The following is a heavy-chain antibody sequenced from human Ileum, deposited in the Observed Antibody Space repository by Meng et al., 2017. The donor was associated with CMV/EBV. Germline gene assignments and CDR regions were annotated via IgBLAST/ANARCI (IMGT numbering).Heavy chain of an antibody. V-gene: IGHV4-30-4*01. CDR1: GGSTSSGDDN. D-gene: IGHD1-1*01. Sequence: QVQLLGPGRGLVKPSQTLSLTCTVSGGSTSSGDDNWCWIHQPPGKGLWWIGYIYYSGSTYYNPSLKSRVTISADTSKSQFSLKLNSVTAADTAVYYCASGSPQLGYVWGQGTLVTVSS. J-gene: IGHJ4*02. CDR3: ASGSPQLGYV. CDR2: IYYSGST.